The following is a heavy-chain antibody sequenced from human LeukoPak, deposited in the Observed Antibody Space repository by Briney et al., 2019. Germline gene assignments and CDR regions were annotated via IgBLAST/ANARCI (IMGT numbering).Heavy chain of an antibody. D-gene: IGHD2-21*02. Sequence: SETLSLTCTVSGDSISSYYWSWIRQPPGKGLEWIGYIYTSGSTGSNPSLKSRATLSVDTSKNQFSLQLTSVTAADTAVYYCARYVRDCELPWGQGTLVTVSS. CDR3: ARYVRDCELP. J-gene: IGHJ4*02. CDR1: GDSISSYY. CDR2: IYTSGST. V-gene: IGHV4-4*09.